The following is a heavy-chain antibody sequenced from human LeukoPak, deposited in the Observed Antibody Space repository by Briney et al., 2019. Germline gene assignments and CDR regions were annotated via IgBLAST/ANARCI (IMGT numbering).Heavy chain of an antibody. CDR2: ISRSSSNI. J-gene: IGHJ4*02. V-gene: IGHV3-48*02. CDR1: GLTFSSFY. CDR3: ARDVIKDY. Sequence: PGRSLRLTCAASGLTFSSFYMHWVRQAPGKGLEWVSYISRSSSNIYYADSVKGRFTISRDNAKDSLYLQMNSLRDEDTAVYYCARDVIKDYWGQGTLVTVSS.